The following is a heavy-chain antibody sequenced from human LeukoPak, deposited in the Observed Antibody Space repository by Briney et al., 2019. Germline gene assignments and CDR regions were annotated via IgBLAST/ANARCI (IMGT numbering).Heavy chain of an antibody. D-gene: IGHD3-16*02. Sequence: PSETLSLTCAVYGGSFSGYYWGWIRQPPGKGLEWIGEINHSGSTNYNPSLKSRVTISVDTSKNQFSLKLSSVTAADTAVYYCAREDPGERGSYRPLDYWGQGTLVTVSS. CDR3: AREDPGERGSYRPLDY. V-gene: IGHV4-34*01. CDR2: INHSGST. CDR1: GGSFSGYY. J-gene: IGHJ4*02.